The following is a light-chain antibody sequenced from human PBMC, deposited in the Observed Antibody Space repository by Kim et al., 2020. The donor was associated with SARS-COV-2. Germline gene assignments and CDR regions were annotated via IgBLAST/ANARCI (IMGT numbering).Light chain of an antibody. V-gene: IGKV3-15*01. CDR3: QQYNNWPPLT. Sequence: SPGDRATLSCSASQSVSSNLAWYQQKPGQAPRLLIYGASTRATGIPARFSGSGSGTEFTLTISSLQSEDFAVYYCQQYNNWPPLTFGGGTKVDIK. CDR1: QSVSSN. J-gene: IGKJ4*01. CDR2: GAS.